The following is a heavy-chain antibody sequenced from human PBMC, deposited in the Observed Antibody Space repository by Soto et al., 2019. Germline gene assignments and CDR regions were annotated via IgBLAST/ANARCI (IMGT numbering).Heavy chain of an antibody. Sequence: QVQLVESGGGVVQPGRSLRLSCAASGFTFSSYGMHWVRQAPGKGLEWVAVISYDGSNKYYADSVKGRFTISRDNSKNTLYLQMNSLRAEDTAVYYCAKEGTRAAAGTGYFQHWGQGTLVTVSS. CDR2: ISYDGSNK. CDR1: GFTFSSYG. D-gene: IGHD6-13*01. CDR3: AKEGTRAAAGTGYFQH. J-gene: IGHJ1*01. V-gene: IGHV3-30*18.